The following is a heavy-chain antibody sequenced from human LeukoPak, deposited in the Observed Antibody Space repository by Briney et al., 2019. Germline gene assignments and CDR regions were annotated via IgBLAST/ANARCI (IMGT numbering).Heavy chain of an antibody. V-gene: IGHV1-46*01. CDR1: GYTFTSYY. D-gene: IGHD4-17*01. CDR3: ARGAMTTVTTGLRFDP. J-gene: IGHJ5*02. CDR2: INPSGGST. Sequence: GASVEVSCKASGYTFTSYYMHWVRQAPGQGLAWMGIINPSGGSTSYAQKFQGRVTMTRDMSTSTVYMELSSLRSEDTAVYYCARGAMTTVTTGLRFDPWGQGTLVTVSS.